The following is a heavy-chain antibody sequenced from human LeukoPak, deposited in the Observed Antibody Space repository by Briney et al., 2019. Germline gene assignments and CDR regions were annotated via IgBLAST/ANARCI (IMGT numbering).Heavy chain of an antibody. J-gene: IGHJ6*02. D-gene: IGHD2-2*01. Sequence: GRSLRLSCAASGFTFDDYAMHWVRQAPGKGLEWVSGISWNSGSIGYADSVKGRFTISRDNAKNSLYLQMNSLRAEDTALYYCAKDIQGYCSSTSCYGYYGMDVWGQGTTVTVSS. V-gene: IGHV3-9*01. CDR1: GFTFDDYA. CDR3: AKDIQGYCSSTSCYGYYGMDV. CDR2: ISWNSGSI.